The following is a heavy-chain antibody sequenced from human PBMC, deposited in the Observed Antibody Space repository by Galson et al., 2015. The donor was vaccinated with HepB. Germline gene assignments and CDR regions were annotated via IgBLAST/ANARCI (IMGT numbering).Heavy chain of an antibody. CDR2: ISSSSSTI. CDR3: ARGGATKGDY. J-gene: IGHJ4*02. Sequence: SLRLSCAASGFTFSSYSMNWVRQALGKGLEWVSYISSSSSTIYYTDSVKGRFTISRDNAKNSLYLQMNSLRAEDTAVYYCARGGATKGDYWGQGTLVTVSS. CDR1: GFTFSSYS. D-gene: IGHD5-24*01. V-gene: IGHV3-48*01.